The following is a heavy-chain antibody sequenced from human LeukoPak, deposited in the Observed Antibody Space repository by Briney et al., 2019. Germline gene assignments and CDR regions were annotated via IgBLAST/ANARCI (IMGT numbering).Heavy chain of an antibody. V-gene: IGHV4-39*07. J-gene: IGHJ6*04. Sequence: SETLSLTCTVSGGSISSSSYYWGWIRQPPGKGLEWIGSIYYSGSTYYNPSLKSRVTISVDTSKNQFSLKLSSVTAADTAVYYCARETEWLSPWGKETTVTVSS. CDR2: IYYSGST. CDR1: GGSISSSSYY. CDR3: ARETEWLSP. D-gene: IGHD3-3*01.